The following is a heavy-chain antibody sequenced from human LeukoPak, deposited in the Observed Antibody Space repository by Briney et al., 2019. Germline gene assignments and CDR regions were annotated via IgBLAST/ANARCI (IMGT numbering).Heavy chain of an antibody. V-gene: IGHV4-59*11. Sequence: SETLSLTCTVSGVSIGSHYWSWIRQSPGKGLEWIGCVYNSGTTVYNPSLTGRVTISVDTSKNQYSLNLRSVTAADAAVYYCAIDAYWGQGILVTLSS. CDR2: VYNSGTT. J-gene: IGHJ4*02. CDR3: AIDAY. CDR1: GVSIGSHY.